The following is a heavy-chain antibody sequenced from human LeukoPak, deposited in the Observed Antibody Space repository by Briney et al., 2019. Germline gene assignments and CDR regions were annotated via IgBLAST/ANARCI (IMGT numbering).Heavy chain of an antibody. V-gene: IGHV4-61*02. J-gene: IGHJ4*02. CDR2: IYTSGGT. Sequence: SQTLSLTCTVSGGSISSGSYYWSWIRKPAGKGLEWIGRIYTSGGTNYNPSLKSRVTISLDTSKNQFSLKLSSVTAADTAVYYCARDFSTTWPFDYWGQGTLVTVSS. CDR1: GGSISSGSYY. D-gene: IGHD6-13*01. CDR3: ARDFSTTWPFDY.